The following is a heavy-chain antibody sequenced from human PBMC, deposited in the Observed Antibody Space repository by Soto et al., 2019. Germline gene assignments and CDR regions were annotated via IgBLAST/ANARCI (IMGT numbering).Heavy chain of an antibody. Sequence: SETMSLTCTVSGGSISSYYWSWIRQPPGKGLEWIGYIYYSGSTNYNPSLKSRVTISVDTSKNQFSLKLSSVTAADTAVYYCARDYCSRGSCYWIDSWGQGTLVTVSS. D-gene: IGHD2-15*01. V-gene: IGHV4-59*01. J-gene: IGHJ5*01. CDR3: ARDYCSRGSCYWIDS. CDR1: GGSISSYY. CDR2: IYYSGST.